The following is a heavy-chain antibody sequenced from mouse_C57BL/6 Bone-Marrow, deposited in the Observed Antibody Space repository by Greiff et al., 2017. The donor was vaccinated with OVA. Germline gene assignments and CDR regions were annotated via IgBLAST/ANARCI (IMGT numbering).Heavy chain of an antibody. CDR3: ARGNFGSSFYAMDY. Sequence: VQLQQSVAELVRPGASVKLSCTASGFNIKNTYMHWVKQRPEQGLEWIGRIDPANDNTKYAPKFQGKATMTADTSSNTAYLQLSSLSSEDTAVYCCARGNFGSSFYAMDYWGKGTSVTVSS. J-gene: IGHJ4*01. CDR1: GFNIKNTY. CDR2: IDPANDNT. V-gene: IGHV14-3*01. D-gene: IGHD1-1*01.